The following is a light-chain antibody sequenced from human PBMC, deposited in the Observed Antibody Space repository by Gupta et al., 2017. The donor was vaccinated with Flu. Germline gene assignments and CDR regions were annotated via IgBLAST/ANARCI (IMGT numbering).Light chain of an antibody. CDR3: QHRHSTPYI. V-gene: IGKV1-39*01. Sequence: DIQITQSPSSLSASVGDRVTIPCRATQSISSYLSWSQQKPGKAPKLLIYAASRLKSGVPSRFSCSGSGTDFTLTISSGQPEDFATYYCQHRHSTPYIFGQGTKMDIK. CDR1: QSISSY. CDR2: AAS. J-gene: IGKJ2*01.